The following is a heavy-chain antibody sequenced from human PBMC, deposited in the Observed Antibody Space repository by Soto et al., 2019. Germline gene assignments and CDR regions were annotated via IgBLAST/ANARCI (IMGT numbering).Heavy chain of an antibody. J-gene: IGHJ6*02. V-gene: IGHV1-69*12. D-gene: IGHD3-10*01. CDR1: GGTFSNSA. Sequence: QVQLEQSGAEVKKPGSSVTVSCKASGGTFSNSAISWVRQAPGQGLEWMGGIMPIFRTPDYAQKFQGRVTITADXPXPXAXXELRGLRSEDTAVYYCARDEDRQQLGGNYYYIMDVWGQGTTVTVSS. CDR2: IMPIFRTP. CDR3: ARDEDRQQLGGNYYYIMDV.